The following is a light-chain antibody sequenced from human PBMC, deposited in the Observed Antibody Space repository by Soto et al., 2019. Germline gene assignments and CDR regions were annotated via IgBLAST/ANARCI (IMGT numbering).Light chain of an antibody. CDR1: SSDVGAYKY. CDR3: SSFTGTTTLAV. J-gene: IGLJ1*01. CDR2: GVS. V-gene: IGLV2-14*03. Sequence: QSVLTQPASVSGSPGQSITISCTGTSSDVGAYKYVSWYQQHPGKAPKLIIYGVSNRPSGVSNRFSGSKSGNTAFLTISGLQPEDEADYYCSSFTGTTTLAVFGTGTKSPS.